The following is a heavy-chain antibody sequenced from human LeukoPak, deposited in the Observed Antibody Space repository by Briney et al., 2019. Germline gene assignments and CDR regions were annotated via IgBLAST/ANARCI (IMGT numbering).Heavy chain of an antibody. CDR2: ISSSSSYI. D-gene: IGHD3-3*01. V-gene: IGHV3-21*01. Sequence: PGGSLRLSCAASGFTFSSYSMNWVRQAPGKGLEWVSSISSSSSYIYYADSVKGRFTISRDNAKNSLYRQMDSLRAEDTAVYYCARESGRFLEWLAAADAFDIWGQGTMVTVSS. CDR3: ARESGRFLEWLAAADAFDI. CDR1: GFTFSSYS. J-gene: IGHJ3*02.